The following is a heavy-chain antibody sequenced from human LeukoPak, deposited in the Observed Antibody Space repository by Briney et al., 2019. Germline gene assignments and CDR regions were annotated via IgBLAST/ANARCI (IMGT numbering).Heavy chain of an antibody. Sequence: GGSLRLSCAASGFTFSSYWMSWVRQAPGKGLKWVANIKQDGSEKYYVDSVKGRFTISRDNAKNSLYLQMNSLRAEDTAVYYCARRQSSGWYQYYYYYGMDVWGQGTTVTVSS. CDR3: ARRQSSGWYQYYYYYGMDV. CDR1: GFTFSSYW. J-gene: IGHJ6*02. V-gene: IGHV3-7*04. D-gene: IGHD6-19*01. CDR2: IKQDGSEK.